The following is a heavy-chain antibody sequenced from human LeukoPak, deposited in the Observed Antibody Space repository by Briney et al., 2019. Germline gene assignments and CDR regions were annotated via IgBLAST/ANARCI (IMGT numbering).Heavy chain of an antibody. CDR1: GGSISSYY. CDR2: IYYSGST. CDR3: ASMITMTFNWFDP. J-gene: IGHJ5*02. Sequence: SETLSLTCTVSGGSISSYYWSWLRQPPGKGLEWIGYIYYSGSTYYNPSLKSRVTISVDASKNQFSLKLSSVTAADTAVYYCASMITMTFNWFDPWGQGTLVTVSS. D-gene: IGHD3-22*01. V-gene: IGHV4-59*06.